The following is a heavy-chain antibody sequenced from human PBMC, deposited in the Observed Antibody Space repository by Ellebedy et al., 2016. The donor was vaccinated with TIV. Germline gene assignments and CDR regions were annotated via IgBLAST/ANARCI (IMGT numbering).Heavy chain of an antibody. CDR2: INPNSGGS. J-gene: IGHJ4*02. CDR1: GYTFTAYY. CDR3: ARDGGSYSDFDY. D-gene: IGHD1-26*01. V-gene: IGHV1-2*04. Sequence: AASVKVSCKASGYTFTAYYMHWVRQAPGQGLEWMGWINPNSGGSNYAQKFQGWVTMTRDTSISTAYMELSRLRSDDTAVYYCARDGGSYSDFDYWGQGTLVTVSS.